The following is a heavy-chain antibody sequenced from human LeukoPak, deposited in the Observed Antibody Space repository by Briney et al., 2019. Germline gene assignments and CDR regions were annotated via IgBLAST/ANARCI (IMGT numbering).Heavy chain of an antibody. CDR2: INPNSGGT. Sequence: GASVKVSCKASGYTFTGYYMHWVRQAPGQGLEWMGWINPNSGGTNYAQKFQGRVTMTRDTSISTAYMELSRLRSDDTAVYYCARVRNDFWSGYSPNYFDYWGQGTLVTVSS. CDR3: ARVRNDFWSGYSPNYFDY. D-gene: IGHD3-3*01. CDR1: GYTFTGYY. J-gene: IGHJ4*02. V-gene: IGHV1-2*02.